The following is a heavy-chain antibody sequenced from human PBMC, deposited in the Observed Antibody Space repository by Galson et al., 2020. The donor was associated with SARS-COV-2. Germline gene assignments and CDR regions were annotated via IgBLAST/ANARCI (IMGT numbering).Heavy chain of an antibody. CDR3: ARGDMGNDYFDY. CDR1: GFTFSSYW. CDR2: IYSEVSST. J-gene: IGHJ4*02. D-gene: IGHD7-27*01. Sequence: ALHGESLKIPCAPSGFTFSSYWMHWVRQAPGKGLVWVSRIYSEVSSTSYTDSVKGRFTISGDKAKNTLYLQMNSLRAEDTAVYYCARGDMGNDYFDYWGQGTLVTVSS. V-gene: IGHV3-74*01.